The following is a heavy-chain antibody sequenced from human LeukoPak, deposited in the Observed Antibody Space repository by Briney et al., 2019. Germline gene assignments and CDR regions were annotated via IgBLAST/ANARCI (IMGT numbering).Heavy chain of an antibody. V-gene: IGHV4-39*01. CDR1: GGSISPSSYY. CDR3: QKTAYEILTGSYDY. J-gene: IGHJ4*02. CDR2: IYYRGST. Sequence: SDLLSITCTVTGGSISPSSYYWPSIRQPPGKGLEWSGSIYYRGSTYYNPSLKRRVTISVDTSKKHFSLKLSSVTATDTAFFYKQKTAYEILTGSYDYWGQGTLVTVSS. D-gene: IGHD3-9*01.